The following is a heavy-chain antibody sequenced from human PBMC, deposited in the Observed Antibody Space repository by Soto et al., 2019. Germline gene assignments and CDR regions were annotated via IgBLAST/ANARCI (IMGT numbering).Heavy chain of an antibody. Sequence: SGPTLVNPTQTLTLTCTFSGLSLSTSGVGVGWIRQPPGKALEWLALIYWDDTKRYSPSLKSRLTITKDTSKNQVVLTMTNMDPVATATYYCGHSPSPAGPHFYHIVTGYQSYLDYWGQGTLVTVSA. CDR3: GHSPSPAGPHFYHIVTGYQSYLDY. CDR1: GLSLSTSGVG. V-gene: IGHV2-5*02. J-gene: IGHJ4*02. CDR2: IYWDDTK. D-gene: IGHD3-9*01.